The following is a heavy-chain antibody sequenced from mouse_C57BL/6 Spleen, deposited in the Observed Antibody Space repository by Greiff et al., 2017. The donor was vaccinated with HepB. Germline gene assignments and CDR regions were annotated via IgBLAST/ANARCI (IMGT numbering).Heavy chain of an antibody. Sequence: VMLVESGGGLVQPGGSLRLSCAASGFTFTDYYMSWVRQPPGKALEWLGFIRNKANGYTTEYSASVKGRFTISRDNSQSILYLQMNALRAEDSATYYCARYLLGEGFDYWGQGTTLTVSS. CDR1: GFTFTDYY. CDR2: IRNKANGYTT. V-gene: IGHV7-3*01. D-gene: IGHD4-1*01. J-gene: IGHJ2*01. CDR3: ARYLLGEGFDY.